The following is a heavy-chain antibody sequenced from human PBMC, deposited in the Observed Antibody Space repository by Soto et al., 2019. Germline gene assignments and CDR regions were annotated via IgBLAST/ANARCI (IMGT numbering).Heavy chain of an antibody. J-gene: IGHJ5*02. Sequence: EVQLLESGGGLVQPGGSLRLSCAASGFTFSSYAMSWVRQAPGKGLEWVSGISGSGDSTYYADSVKGRFTVSRDNSKNARYLQMNSRRAEDTAVYYCAKEAIFGVVIRVGWFDPWGQGTLVTVSS. V-gene: IGHV3-23*01. D-gene: IGHD3-3*01. CDR1: GFTFSSYA. CDR3: AKEAIFGVVIRVGWFDP. CDR2: ISGSGDST.